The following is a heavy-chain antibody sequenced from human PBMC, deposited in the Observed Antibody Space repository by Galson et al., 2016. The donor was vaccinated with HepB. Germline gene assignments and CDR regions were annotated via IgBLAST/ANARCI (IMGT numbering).Heavy chain of an antibody. CDR3: ARHQFQPTFNYYAMDV. V-gene: IGHV1-46*01. CDR2: IYPNDGDT. J-gene: IGHJ6*02. CDR1: GYTFTHYY. D-gene: IGHD2-2*01. Sequence: SVKVSCKASGYTFTHYYLHWVRQAPGQGLEWMGLIYPNDGDTTYAQKFQGRVTMTRDTSTITLYMELSSLRSEDTAVYYCARHQFQPTFNYYAMDVWGQGTTVTVSS.